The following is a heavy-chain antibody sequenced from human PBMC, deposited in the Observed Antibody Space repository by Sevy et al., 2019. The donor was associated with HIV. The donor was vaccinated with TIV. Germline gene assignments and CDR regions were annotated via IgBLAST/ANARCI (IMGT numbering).Heavy chain of an antibody. D-gene: IGHD1-26*01. CDR2: ITGSGDST. CDR3: ASHGGSYPRHYIDY. J-gene: IGHJ4*02. CDR1: GFTFNTYA. V-gene: IGHV3-23*01. Sequence: GGSLRLSCAASGFTFNTYAMSWVRQAPGRGLEWVSGITGSGDSTYYVDSVKGRFTISRDNSKDTLYLQMNSLRAEGTAVYYCASHGGSYPRHYIDYWGQGTLVTVSS.